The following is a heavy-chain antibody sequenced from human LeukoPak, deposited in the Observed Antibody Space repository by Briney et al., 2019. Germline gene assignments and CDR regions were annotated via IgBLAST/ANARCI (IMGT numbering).Heavy chain of an antibody. Sequence: PGNSLRLSCAASGFTFSSYGMHWVRQAPGKGLGWVAFIRYDGSNKYYADSVKGRFSISRDSSKNILYLQMNSLRAEDTAVYYCANQDSTEYSYYFDFWGQGTLVTVSS. CDR3: ANQDSTEYSYYFDF. CDR2: IRYDGSNK. D-gene: IGHD2/OR15-2a*01. J-gene: IGHJ4*02. CDR1: GFTFSSYG. V-gene: IGHV3-30*02.